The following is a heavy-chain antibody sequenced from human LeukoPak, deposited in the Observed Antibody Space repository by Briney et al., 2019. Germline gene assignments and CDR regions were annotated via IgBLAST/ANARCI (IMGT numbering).Heavy chain of an antibody. Sequence: PGRSLRLSCAASGFTFSSYGMHWVRRAPGKGLEWVALISYDGSDKDYADSVKGRFTISRDNSKNTLYLQMNSLRAEDTAVYYCAKIYGSGSLWYYFDYWGQGTLVTVSS. D-gene: IGHD3-10*01. CDR3: AKIYGSGSLWYYFDY. CDR2: ISYDGSDK. V-gene: IGHV3-30*18. J-gene: IGHJ4*02. CDR1: GFTFSSYG.